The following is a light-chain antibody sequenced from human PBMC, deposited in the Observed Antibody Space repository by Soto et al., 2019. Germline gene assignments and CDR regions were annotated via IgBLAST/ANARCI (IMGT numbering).Light chain of an antibody. Sequence: DIQMTQSPSAMSASVGDRVTITCRASQGISNYLAWFQQKPGKVPKRLIYAASSLQSGVPSRFRPSGCQKEVSCATSSLQPEDIATYYCQQYDNLQLPVGGGPKVDIK. J-gene: IGKJ4*01. CDR3: QQYDNLQLP. V-gene: IGKV1-17*03. CDR1: QGISNY. CDR2: AAS.